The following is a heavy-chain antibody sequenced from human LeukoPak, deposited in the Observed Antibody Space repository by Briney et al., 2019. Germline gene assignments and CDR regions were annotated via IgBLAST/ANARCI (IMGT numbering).Heavy chain of an antibody. CDR2: ISSTGGST. D-gene: IGHD4-23*01. V-gene: IGHV3-23*01. J-gene: IGHJ4*02. CDR1: GFTFSNSA. Sequence: GGSLRLSCAASGFTFSNSAMNWVRQAPGKGLEWVSGISSTGGSTYYPDSVKGHFTISRDNSKNTLYLQMNSLRAEDTAIYYCAKPQSQLRGFDYWGQGTLVTVSS. CDR3: AKPQSQLRGFDY.